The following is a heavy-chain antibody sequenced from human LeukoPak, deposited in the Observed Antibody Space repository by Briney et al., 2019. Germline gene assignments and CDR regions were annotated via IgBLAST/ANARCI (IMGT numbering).Heavy chain of an antibody. CDR1: GGSISSYY. Sequence: SETLSLTCTVSGGSISSYYWSWIRQPPGKGLEWIGYIYDSRSTNYNSSLKSRVTISVDTSKSQLSLKLSSVIASDTAVYYCARGSGTRQNRRYRVDYWGQGTLVTVSS. V-gene: IGHV4-59*01. D-gene: IGHD3-10*01. J-gene: IGHJ4*02. CDR2: IYDSRST. CDR3: ARGSGTRQNRRYRVDY.